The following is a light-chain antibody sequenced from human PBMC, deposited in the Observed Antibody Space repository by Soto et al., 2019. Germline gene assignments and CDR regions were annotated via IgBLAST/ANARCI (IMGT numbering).Light chain of an antibody. CDR3: QEYDNWPPWT. J-gene: IGKJ1*01. CDR1: QSVRNN. CDR2: GAS. Sequence: TVMTQSPATLSVSLGERVTLSCRASQSVRNNLAWYQQKPGQAPRLLIYGASTRATDIPARFSGSGSGTEFTLTISGLQSEDFVVYYCQEYDNWPPWTFGQGTKVDIK. V-gene: IGKV3-15*01.